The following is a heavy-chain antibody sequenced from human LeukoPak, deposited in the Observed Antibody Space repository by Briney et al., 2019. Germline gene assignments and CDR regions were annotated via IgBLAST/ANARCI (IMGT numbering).Heavy chain of an antibody. CDR1: GGSISSSSYY. CDR2: IYYSGST. Sequence: SETLSLTCTVSGGSISSSSYYWGWIRQPPGKGLEWIGSIYYSGSTYYNPSLKSRVTISVDTSKNQFSLKLSSVTAADTAVYYCARVVPRPYYYDNNWGQGTLVTVSS. CDR3: ARVVPRPYYYDNN. D-gene: IGHD3-22*01. J-gene: IGHJ4*02. V-gene: IGHV4-39*07.